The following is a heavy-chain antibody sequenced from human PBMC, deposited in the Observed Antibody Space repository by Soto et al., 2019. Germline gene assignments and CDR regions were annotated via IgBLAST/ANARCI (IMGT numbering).Heavy chain of an antibody. Sequence: SETLSLTCAVYGGSFSGYYWTWIRQPPGTGLEWIGEINHSGSTNYNPSLKSRVTISVDTSKNQFSLKLTSVTAADTAVYYCARDKITGLFNYWGQGALVTVSS. J-gene: IGHJ4*02. CDR1: GGSFSGYY. CDR2: INHSGST. CDR3: ARDKITGLFNY. V-gene: IGHV4-34*01. D-gene: IGHD2-8*02.